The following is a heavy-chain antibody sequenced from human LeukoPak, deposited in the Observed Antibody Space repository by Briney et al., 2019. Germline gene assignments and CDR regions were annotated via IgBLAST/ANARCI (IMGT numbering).Heavy chain of an antibody. CDR3: ARVRLGIYYYMDV. CDR2: IYYSGST. Sequence: SETLSLTCTVSGGSISSYYWSWIRQPPGKGLEWIGYIYYSGSTNYNPSLKSRVTISVDTSKNQFSLKLSSVTAADTAVYYRARVRLGIYYYMDVWGKGTTVTVSS. J-gene: IGHJ6*03. V-gene: IGHV4-59*01. D-gene: IGHD3-16*01. CDR1: GGSISSYY.